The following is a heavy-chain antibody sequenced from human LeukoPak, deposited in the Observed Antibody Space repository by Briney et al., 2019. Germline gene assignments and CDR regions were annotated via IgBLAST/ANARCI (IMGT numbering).Heavy chain of an antibody. Sequence: GGSLRLSCAASGFTFSDSYMTWIRQAPGKGLEWVSFISNSGDTIYYADSVKGRFTTSRDNAMSSLYLQMDSLRAEDTAVYYCGRGHWGLDYWGQGTLVTVSS. D-gene: IGHD7-27*01. V-gene: IGHV3-11*04. CDR2: ISNSGDTI. CDR3: GRGHWGLDY. J-gene: IGHJ4*02. CDR1: GFTFSDSY.